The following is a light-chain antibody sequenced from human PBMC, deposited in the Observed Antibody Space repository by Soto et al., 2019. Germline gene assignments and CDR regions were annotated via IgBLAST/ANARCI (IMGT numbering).Light chain of an antibody. CDR1: QSVSSSH. CDR2: GAT. J-gene: IGKJ1*01. Sequence: EIVLTQSPGTLSLSPGERATLSCRASQSVSSSHLAWYQQNPGQAPRLLIYGATSRATGIPDRFSGSGSGTDFTLTISRLEPEDFAIYYCQEYNSYSGTFC. V-gene: IGKV3-20*01. CDR3: QEYNSYSGT.